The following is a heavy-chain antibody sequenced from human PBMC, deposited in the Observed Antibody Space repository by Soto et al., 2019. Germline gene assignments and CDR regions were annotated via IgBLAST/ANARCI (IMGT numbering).Heavy chain of an antibody. CDR2: ISYDGSNK. CDR3: ARGGIAAAGLYSSGWILYY. J-gene: IGHJ4*02. Sequence: GGSLRLSCAASGFTFSSYGMHWVRQAPGKGLEWVAVISYDGSNKYYADSVKGRFTISRDNSKNSLYLQMNSLRAGDTAVYYCARGGIAAAGLYSSGWILYYWGQGTLVTVAS. CDR1: GFTFSSYG. D-gene: IGHD6-13*01. V-gene: IGHV3-30*03.